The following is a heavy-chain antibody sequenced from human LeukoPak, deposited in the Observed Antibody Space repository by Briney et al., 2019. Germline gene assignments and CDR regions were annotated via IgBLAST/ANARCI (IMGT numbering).Heavy chain of an antibody. V-gene: IGHV5-51*01. CDR3: ARHGGVGSGGNSGFDY. CDR1: GYNFSNCL. Sequence: GESLKISCEGSGYNFSNCLIGWVRQMPGKGLEWMGIIYPGDSDTRYGPSFQGQVTISADKSISTAYLQWSSLKASDTAMYYCARHGGVGSGGNSGFDYWGQGTLVTVSS. J-gene: IGHJ4*02. D-gene: IGHD4-23*01. CDR2: IYPGDSDT.